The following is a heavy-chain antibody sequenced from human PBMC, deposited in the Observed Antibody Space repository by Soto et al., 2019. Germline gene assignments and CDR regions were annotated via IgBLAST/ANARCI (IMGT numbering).Heavy chain of an antibody. CDR2: ISGSDLST. CDR1: GFTFSNCA. J-gene: IGHJ4*02. D-gene: IGHD6-19*01. CDR3: AKDIGGGWYYFDY. V-gene: IGHV3-23*01. Sequence: EVQVLESGGGLVQPGGSLRLSCAASGFTFSNCAMSWVRQAPGKGLEWVSTISGSDLSTYYADSVKGRFTIYRDNSKNTQYLQMNSLRAEYTALYYCAKDIGGGWYYFDYWGQGTLVTVSS.